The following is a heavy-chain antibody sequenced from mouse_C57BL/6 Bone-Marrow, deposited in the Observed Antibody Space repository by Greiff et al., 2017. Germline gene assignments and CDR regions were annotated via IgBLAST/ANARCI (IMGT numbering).Heavy chain of an antibody. CDR1: GYTFTDYY. CDR3: EGGAVVADWSFDV. CDR2: IYPGSGNT. V-gene: IGHV1-76*01. J-gene: IGHJ1*03. D-gene: IGHD1-1*01. Sequence: VQLQQSGAELVRPGASVKLSCKASGYTFTDYYINWVKQRPGQGLEWIARIYPGSGNTYYNEKFKGKATLTADKSSSTAYMQLSSLTSEDSAVYFCEGGAVVADWSFDVWGTGTTVTVSS.